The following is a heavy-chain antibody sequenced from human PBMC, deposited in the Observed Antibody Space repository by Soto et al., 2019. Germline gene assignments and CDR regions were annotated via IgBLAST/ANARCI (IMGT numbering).Heavy chain of an antibody. J-gene: IGHJ3*02. Sequence: EVQLVESGGGLVQPGGSLRLSCAASGFTFSSYDMHWVRQATGKGLEWVSAIGTAGDTYYPGSVKGRFTISRENAKNSLYRQMNSRRAGDTAVYYCARGPTEYCSGGSCYRDGAFDIWGQGTMVTVSS. CDR1: GFTFSSYD. V-gene: IGHV3-13*01. D-gene: IGHD2-15*01. CDR2: IGTAGDT. CDR3: ARGPTEYCSGGSCYRDGAFDI.